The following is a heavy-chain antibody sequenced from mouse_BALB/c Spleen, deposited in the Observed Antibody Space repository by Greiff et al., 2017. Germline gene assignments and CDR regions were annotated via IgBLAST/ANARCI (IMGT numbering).Heavy chain of an antibody. CDR2: IYTSDSYT. CDR1: GYTFTSYW. D-gene: IGHD1-1*01. V-gene: IGHV1-69*02. Sequence: QVQLQQPGAELVRPGASVKLSCKASGYTFTSYWINWVKQRPGQGLEWIGNIYTSDSYTNYNQKFKDKAKLTVDKSSSTAYMKLSSPNSKESAVYSGKRDYGRGSAWFAYWGQGTLVTVSA. J-gene: IGHJ3*01. CDR3: KRDYGRGSAWFAY.